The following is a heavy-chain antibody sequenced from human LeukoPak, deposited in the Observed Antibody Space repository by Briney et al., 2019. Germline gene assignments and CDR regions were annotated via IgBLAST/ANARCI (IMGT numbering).Heavy chain of an antibody. CDR2: ISGSGGST. CDR3: AKSGSSRQYYFDY. J-gene: IGHJ4*02. D-gene: IGHD1-26*01. Sequence: GGSLRLSCAASGFTFSSYAMSWVRQAPGKGLEWVSAISGSGGSTYYADSVKGRFTITRDNSKNTLYLQMNSLRAEDTAVYYCAKSGSSRQYYFDYWGQGTLVTVSS. CDR1: GFTFSSYA. V-gene: IGHV3-23*01.